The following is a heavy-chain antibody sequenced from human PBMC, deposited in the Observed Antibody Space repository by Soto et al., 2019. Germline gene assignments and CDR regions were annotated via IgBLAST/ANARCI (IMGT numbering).Heavy chain of an antibody. CDR1: GFMFSGYG. V-gene: IGHV3-30*18. Sequence: QVQLVESGGGVVQPGGSLRLSCAASGFMFSGYGMHWIRQAPGKGLEWVAVVSHDGVDNYYGDSVMGRCTVSRDDSKNTLFLQIDRVTADDSGVYYCAKLIGGVKASGGTGNWIAPWGQGTLVTVSS. CDR2: VSHDGVDN. J-gene: IGHJ5*02. CDR3: AKLIGGVKASGGTGNWIAP. D-gene: IGHD2-15*01.